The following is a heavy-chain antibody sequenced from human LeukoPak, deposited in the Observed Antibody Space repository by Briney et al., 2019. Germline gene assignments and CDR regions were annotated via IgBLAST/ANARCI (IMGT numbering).Heavy chain of an antibody. D-gene: IGHD4-11*01. CDR2: ISGSGGST. J-gene: IGHJ5*02. CDR1: GFTFSSYD. CDR3: ANGGLPGAWPTQSWFDP. Sequence: GGSLRLSCAASGFTFSSYDMSWVRQAPGKGLEWVSGISGSGGSTYYADSVKGRFTISRDNSKNTMYLQMNSLRTEDTAVYYCANGGLPGAWPTQSWFDPWGQGTLVTVSS. V-gene: IGHV3-23*01.